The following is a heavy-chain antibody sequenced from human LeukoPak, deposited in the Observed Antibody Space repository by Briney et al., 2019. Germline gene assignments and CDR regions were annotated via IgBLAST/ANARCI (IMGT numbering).Heavy chain of an antibody. V-gene: IGHV3-30*18. J-gene: IGHJ4*02. D-gene: IGHD1-26*01. CDR3: AKNLGAAQAIRFDY. CDR2: ISYDGSNK. Sequence: GRSLRLSCAASGFTFSSYGMHWVRQAPGKGLEWVAVISYDGSNKYYADSVKGRFTISRDNSKNTLYLQMNSLRAEDTAVYYCAKNLGAAQAIRFDYWGQGTLVTVSS. CDR1: GFTFSSYG.